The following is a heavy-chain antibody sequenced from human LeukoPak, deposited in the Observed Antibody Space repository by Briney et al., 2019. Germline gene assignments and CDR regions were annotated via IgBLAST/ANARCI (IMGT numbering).Heavy chain of an antibody. D-gene: IGHD2-2*01. V-gene: IGHV3-23*01. CDR2: ISGSGGST. CDR3: AKDSHQLLFYPSGWFDP. Sequence: PGRSLRLSCAASGFTFSSYAMSWVRQAPGKGLEWVSAISGSGGSTYYADSVKGRFTISRDNSKNTLYLQMNSLRAEDTAVYYCAKDSHQLLFYPSGWFDPWGQGTLVTVSS. J-gene: IGHJ5*02. CDR1: GFTFSSYA.